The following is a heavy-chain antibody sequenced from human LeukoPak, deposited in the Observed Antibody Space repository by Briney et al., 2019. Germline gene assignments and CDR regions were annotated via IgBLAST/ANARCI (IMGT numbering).Heavy chain of an antibody. Sequence: ASVKVSCKATGYTFTSYYMHWVRQAPGQGLEWMGIINPSGGSTSYAQKFQGGVTMTRDTSTSTVYMELSSLRSEDTAVYYCARSGGNLSWIQLWLDYYYGMDVWGQGTTVTVSS. CDR1: GYTFTSYY. V-gene: IGHV1-46*01. CDR2: INPSGGST. J-gene: IGHJ6*02. CDR3: ARSGGNLSWIQLWLDYYYGMDV. D-gene: IGHD5-18*01.